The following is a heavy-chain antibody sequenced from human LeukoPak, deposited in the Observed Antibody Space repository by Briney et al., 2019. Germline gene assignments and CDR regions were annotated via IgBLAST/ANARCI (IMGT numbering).Heavy chain of an antibody. Sequence: ASETLSLTCTVSGGSISSYYWSWIRQPPGKGLEWIGYIYYSGSTNYNPSLKSRVTTSVDTSKNQFSLKLSSVTAADAAVYYCARVAAAGTPPLNYYGMDVWGQGTTVTVSS. V-gene: IGHV4-59*08. CDR1: GGSISSYY. CDR2: IYYSGST. D-gene: IGHD6-13*01. J-gene: IGHJ6*02. CDR3: ARVAAAGTPPLNYYGMDV.